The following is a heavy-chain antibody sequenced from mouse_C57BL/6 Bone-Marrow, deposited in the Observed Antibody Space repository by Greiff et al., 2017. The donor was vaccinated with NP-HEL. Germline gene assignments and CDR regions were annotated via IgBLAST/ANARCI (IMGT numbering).Heavy chain of an antibody. V-gene: IGHV3-6*01. J-gene: IGHJ1*03. CDR1: GYSITSGYY. CDR3: ARTYYYWYFDV. Sequence: EVKLVESGPGLVKPSQSLSLTCSVTGYSITSGYYWNWIRQFPGNKLEWMGYISYDGSNNYNPSLKNRISITRDTSKNQFFLKLNSVTTEDTATYYCARTYYYWYFDVWGTGTTVTVSS. CDR2: ISYDGSN. D-gene: IGHD1-1*01.